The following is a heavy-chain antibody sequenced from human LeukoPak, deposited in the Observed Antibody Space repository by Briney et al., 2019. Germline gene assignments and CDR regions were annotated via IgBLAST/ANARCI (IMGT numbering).Heavy chain of an antibody. CDR3: AKDPNQLLGLYRGH. Sequence: GGSLRLSCAASGFTFSSYGMHWVRQAPGKGLEWVAFIRYDGSNKYYADSVKGRFTISRDNSKNTLYLQMNSLRAEDTAVYYCAKDPNQLLGLYRGHWGQGTLVTVSS. D-gene: IGHD2-2*01. CDR1: GFTFSSYG. V-gene: IGHV3-30*02. CDR2: IRYDGSNK. J-gene: IGHJ1*01.